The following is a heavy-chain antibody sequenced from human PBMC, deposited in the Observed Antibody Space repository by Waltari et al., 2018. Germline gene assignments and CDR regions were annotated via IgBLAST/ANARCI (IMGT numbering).Heavy chain of an antibody. V-gene: IGHV1-69*01. CDR3: ASPTSVYYYYGMDV. J-gene: IGHJ6*02. Sequence: VQLVQSGAEVKKPGESLKISCKGSGYSFTSYWIGWVRQMPGKGLEWRGLIPVFGTANYAQKFQGRVTITADESTSTAYMELSSLRSEDTAVYYCASPTSVYYYYGMDVWGQGTTVTVSS. CDR1: GYSFTSYW. CDR2: LIPVFGTA.